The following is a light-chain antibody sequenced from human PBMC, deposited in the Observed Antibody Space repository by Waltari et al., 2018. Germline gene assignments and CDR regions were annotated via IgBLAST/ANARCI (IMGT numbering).Light chain of an antibody. Sequence: DIQMTQSPSTLSASVGDRVTITCRASQTISIWLAWYQQKPGKAPKLLIYKASSLESGVTSRFSGSGSGTEFTLTISSLQPDDFATYYYQQYSTFPFTFGPGTKVGIK. CDR1: QTISIW. CDR3: QQYSTFPFT. J-gene: IGKJ3*01. CDR2: KAS. V-gene: IGKV1-5*03.